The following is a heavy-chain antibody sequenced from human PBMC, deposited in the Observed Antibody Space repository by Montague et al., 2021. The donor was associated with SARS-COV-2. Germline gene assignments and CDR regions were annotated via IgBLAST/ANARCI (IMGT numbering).Heavy chain of an antibody. V-gene: IGHV4-39*07. D-gene: IGHD1-20*01. CDR3: ASDQGYNWNYYYYYGMDV. CDR2: IYYSGST. CDR1: GGSISSSSYY. Sequence: SETLSLTCTVSGGSISSSSYYWGWIRQPPGKGLEWIGSIYYSGSTYYNPSLKSRVTISVDTSKTQFSLKLSSVTAADTAVYDCASDQGYNWNYYYYYGMDVWGQGTTVTVSS. J-gene: IGHJ6*02.